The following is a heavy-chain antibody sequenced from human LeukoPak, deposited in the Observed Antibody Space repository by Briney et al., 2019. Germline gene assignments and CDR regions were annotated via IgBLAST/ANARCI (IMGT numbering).Heavy chain of an antibody. V-gene: IGHV3-21*06. Sequence: GGSLRLSCAASGFTFSSYSMNWVRQAPGKGLEWVSSISSSSSYIYYADSVKGRFTISRDNAKSSLYLQMNSLRAEDTAVYYCARNTAAIVLRYFYFYMDVWGKGTTVTVSS. CDR1: GFTFSSYS. D-gene: IGHD2-2*02. J-gene: IGHJ6*03. CDR2: ISSSSSYI. CDR3: ARNTAAIVLRYFYFYMDV.